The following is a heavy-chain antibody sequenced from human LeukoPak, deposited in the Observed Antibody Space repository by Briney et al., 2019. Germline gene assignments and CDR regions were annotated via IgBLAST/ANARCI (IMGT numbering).Heavy chain of an antibody. Sequence: SVKVSCKASGGTFSSYAISWVRQAPGQGLEWMGGIIPIFGTANYAQKFQGRVTITTDESTGTAYMELSSLRSEDTAVYYCARVVPAASYYYYYYMDVWDKGTTVTVSS. V-gene: IGHV1-69*05. CDR1: GGTFSSYA. CDR2: IIPIFGTA. J-gene: IGHJ6*03. D-gene: IGHD2-2*01. CDR3: ARVVPAASYYYYYYMDV.